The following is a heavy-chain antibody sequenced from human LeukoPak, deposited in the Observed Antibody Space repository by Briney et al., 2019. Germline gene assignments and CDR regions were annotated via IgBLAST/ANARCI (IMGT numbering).Heavy chain of an antibody. Sequence: ASVKVSCKASGYTFTSYGISWVRQAPGQGLECMGWISAYNGNTNYAQKLQGRVTMTTDTSTSTAYMELRSLRSDDTAVYYCARAPSGYDFGGYYYYYYMDVWGKGTTVTVSS. D-gene: IGHD5-12*01. CDR2: ISAYNGNT. CDR1: GYTFTSYG. J-gene: IGHJ6*03. V-gene: IGHV1-18*01. CDR3: ARAPSGYDFGGYYYYYYMDV.